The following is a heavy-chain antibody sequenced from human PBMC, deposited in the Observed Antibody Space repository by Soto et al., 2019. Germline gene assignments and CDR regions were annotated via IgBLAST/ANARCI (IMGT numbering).Heavy chain of an antibody. V-gene: IGHV3-48*02. Sequence: EVQLVESGGGLVQPGGSLRLSCAASGFTFSNFDMNWVRQAPGKGLEWVSYISGSSNTKYYADSVRGRFTISRDNAKNSLYLQMNSLRDEDTAVYYCARDGAGTMGRGSHGMDVWGQGTAVTVSS. CDR3: ARDGAGTMGRGSHGMDV. D-gene: IGHD3-10*01. CDR1: GFTFSNFD. J-gene: IGHJ6*02. CDR2: ISGSSNTK.